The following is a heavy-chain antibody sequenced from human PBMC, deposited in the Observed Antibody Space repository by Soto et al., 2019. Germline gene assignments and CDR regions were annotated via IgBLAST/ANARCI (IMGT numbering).Heavy chain of an antibody. Sequence: GGSLRLSCAASGFTFSDYYMSWIRQAPGKGLEWVSYISSSGSTIYYADSVKGRFTISRDNAKNSLYLQMNSLRAEDTAVYYCARVKYCSSTSCLDYYYYYGMGVWGQGTTVTVSS. CDR1: GFTFSDYY. D-gene: IGHD2-2*01. V-gene: IGHV3-11*01. CDR3: ARVKYCSSTSCLDYYYYYGMGV. CDR2: ISSSGSTI. J-gene: IGHJ6*02.